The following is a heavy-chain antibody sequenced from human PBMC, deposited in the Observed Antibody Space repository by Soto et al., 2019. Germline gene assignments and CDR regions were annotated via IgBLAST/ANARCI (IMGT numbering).Heavy chain of an antibody. Sequence: LSLTCTVSGGSISSYYWSWIRQPPGKGLEWIGYIYYSGSTNYNPSLKSRVTISVDTSKNQFSLKLSSVTAADTAVYYCARHYSSSLKWLDPWGQGTLVPVYS. CDR2: IYYSGST. CDR1: GGSISSYY. V-gene: IGHV4-59*01. J-gene: IGHJ5*02. D-gene: IGHD6-13*01. CDR3: ARHYSSSLKWLDP.